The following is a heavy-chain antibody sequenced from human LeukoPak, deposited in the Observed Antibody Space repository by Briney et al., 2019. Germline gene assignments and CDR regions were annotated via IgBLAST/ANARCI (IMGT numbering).Heavy chain of an antibody. D-gene: IGHD3-10*01. CDR1: GFIFRNHA. Sequence: RTGGPLRLSCAASGFIFRNHAMNWVRQAPGQGLEWVSGVSASGGSTFNTDSVKGRFSISRDNSKNTLYLEMNSLRPEDTALYYCAKSLGNQGVIDYWGQGTLVTVSS. J-gene: IGHJ4*02. CDR2: VSASGGST. V-gene: IGHV3-23*01. CDR3: AKSLGNQGVIDY.